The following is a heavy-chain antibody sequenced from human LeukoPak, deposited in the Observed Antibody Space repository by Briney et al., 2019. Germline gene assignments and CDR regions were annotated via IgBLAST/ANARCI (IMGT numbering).Heavy chain of an antibody. CDR3: PRPGEGYSSSWYLPRIFDS. CDR1: GYTFTSYD. CDR2: MNPNSGNT. Sequence: ASVKVSCKASGYTFTSYDINWVRQATGQGLDWMGWMNPNSGNTGYAQKFQGRVTMTRNTSISTAYLELSSLRSDDTAVYYGPRPGEGYSSSWYLPRIFDSCGQGTLVTVSS. V-gene: IGHV1-8*01. J-gene: IGHJ4*02. D-gene: IGHD6-13*01.